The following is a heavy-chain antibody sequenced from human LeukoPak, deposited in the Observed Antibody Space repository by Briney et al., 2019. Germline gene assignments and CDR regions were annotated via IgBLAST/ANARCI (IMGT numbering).Heavy chain of an antibody. Sequence: GGSLRLSCAASGFTFSSYSMNWVRQAPGKRLEWVSYISSSGSTIYYADSVKGRFTISRDNAKNSLYLQMNSLRAEDTAVYYCAELGITMIGSVWGKGTTVTISS. CDR1: GFTFSSYS. D-gene: IGHD3-10*02. CDR2: ISSSGSTI. CDR3: AELGITMIGSV. V-gene: IGHV3-48*04. J-gene: IGHJ6*04.